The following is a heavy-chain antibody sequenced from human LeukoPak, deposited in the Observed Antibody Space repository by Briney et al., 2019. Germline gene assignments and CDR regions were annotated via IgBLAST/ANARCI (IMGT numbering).Heavy chain of an antibody. Sequence: GGSLRLSCATSGFPFSSYDMNWVRQAPGEGLGWVSYIHSSGGTIYYADSVKGRFTISRDSAKNSVYLRMKSLRAEDTALYYCARKLTGTTYFDCWGQGILVTVSS. V-gene: IGHV3-48*03. D-gene: IGHD1-1*01. CDR3: ARKLTGTTYFDC. CDR1: GFPFSSYD. J-gene: IGHJ4*02. CDR2: IHSSGGTI.